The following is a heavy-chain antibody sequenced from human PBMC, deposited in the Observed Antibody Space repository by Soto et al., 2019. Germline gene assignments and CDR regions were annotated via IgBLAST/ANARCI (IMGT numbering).Heavy chain of an antibody. CDR2: IKSKTDGGTT. D-gene: IGHD3-22*01. CDR3: TTEVDYYDSSGYYPYYFDY. V-gene: IGHV3-15*07. Sequence: GGSLRLSCAASGFTFSNAWMNWVRQAPGTGLEWVGRIKSKTDGGTTDYAAPVKGRFTISRDDSRNTLYLQMNSLKTEDTAVYYCTTEVDYYDSSGYYPYYFDYWGQGTLVTVSS. J-gene: IGHJ4*02. CDR1: GFTFSNAW.